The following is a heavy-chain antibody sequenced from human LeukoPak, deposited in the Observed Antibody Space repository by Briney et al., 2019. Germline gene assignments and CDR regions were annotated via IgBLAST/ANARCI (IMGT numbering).Heavy chain of an antibody. CDR1: GDSISSSSYC. CDR3: ARHSRSAYTGYENAFDI. Sequence: PSETLSLTCTVSGDSISSSSYCWDWLRQPPGKGLEGIGNIYNSTNTHYNPSLKTRITMSVDTSKNQFSQKLNSVTAADTGIYYCARHSRSAYTGYENAFDIWGQGTMVTVSS. J-gene: IGHJ3*02. CDR2: IYNSTNT. V-gene: IGHV4-39*01. D-gene: IGHD5-12*01.